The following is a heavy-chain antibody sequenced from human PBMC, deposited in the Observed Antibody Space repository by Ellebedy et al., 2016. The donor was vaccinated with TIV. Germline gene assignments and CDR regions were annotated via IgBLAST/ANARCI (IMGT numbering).Heavy chain of an antibody. D-gene: IGHD2-2*01. CDR3: ARRSFSSTSWFDP. Sequence: KVSCXGSGYSFTSYWIGWVRQMPGKGLEWMGIIYPGDSDTRYSPSFQGQVTISADKSISTAYLQWSSLKASDTAMYYCARRSFSSTSWFDPWGQGTLVTVSS. J-gene: IGHJ5*02. CDR2: IYPGDSDT. CDR1: GYSFTSYW. V-gene: IGHV5-51*01.